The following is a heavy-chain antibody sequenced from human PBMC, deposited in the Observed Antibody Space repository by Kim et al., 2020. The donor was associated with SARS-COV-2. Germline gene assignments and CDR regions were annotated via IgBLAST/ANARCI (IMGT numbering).Heavy chain of an antibody. CDR3: AREDRRITMVRGVRAAFDI. CDR1: GFTFSSYW. CDR2: IKQDGSEK. Sequence: GGSLRLSCAASGFTFSSYWMSWVRQAPGKGLEWVANIKQDGSEKYYVDSVKGRFIISSDNAKHSLYLQMNSLRAEDTAVYYCAREDRRITMVRGVRAAFDIWGQGPMVTVSS. J-gene: IGHJ3*02. D-gene: IGHD3-10*01. V-gene: IGHV3-7*03.